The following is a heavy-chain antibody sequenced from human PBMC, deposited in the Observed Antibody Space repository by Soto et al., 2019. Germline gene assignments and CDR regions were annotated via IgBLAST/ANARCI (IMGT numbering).Heavy chain of an antibody. CDR2: LSGSGGST. CDR3: AKGWGDY. V-gene: IGHV3-23*01. D-gene: IGHD3-16*01. CDR1: GFTFSSYD. Sequence: EVQVLESGGALVQPGGSLRLSCAASGFTFSSYDMSWVRQAPGKGLEWVSGLSGSGGSTYYADSVKGRFTISRDNSKNTLYLQMNSLRADDTAVYYCAKGWGDYWGQGTLVTVSS. J-gene: IGHJ4*02.